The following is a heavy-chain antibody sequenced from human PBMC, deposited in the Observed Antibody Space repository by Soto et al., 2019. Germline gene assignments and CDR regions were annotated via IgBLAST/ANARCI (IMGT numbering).Heavy chain of an antibody. CDR3: ARAVEQQPTQTAYYYYGMDV. CDR2: INSDGSST. D-gene: IGHD6-13*01. V-gene: IGHV3-74*01. J-gene: IGHJ6*02. CDR1: GFTFSSYW. Sequence: GGSLRLSCAASGFTFSSYWMHWVRQAPGKGLVWVSRINSDGSSTSYADSVKGRFTISRDNAKNTLYLQMNSLRAEDAAVDYCARAVEQQPTQTAYYYYGMDVWGQGTTVTVSS.